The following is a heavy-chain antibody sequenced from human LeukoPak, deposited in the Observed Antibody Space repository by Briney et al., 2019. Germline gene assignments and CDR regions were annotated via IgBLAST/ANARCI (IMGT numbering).Heavy chain of an antibody. J-gene: IGHJ5*02. CDR2: TIPIFGTA. V-gene: IGHV1-69*13. Sequence: ASVEVSCKASGGTFSSYAISWVRQAPGQGLEWMGGTIPIFGTANYAQKFQGRVTITADESTSTAYMELSSLRSEDTAVYYCAREGCSSTSCYAYWFDPWGQGTLVTVSS. D-gene: IGHD2-2*01. CDR3: AREGCSSTSCYAYWFDP. CDR1: GGTFSSYA.